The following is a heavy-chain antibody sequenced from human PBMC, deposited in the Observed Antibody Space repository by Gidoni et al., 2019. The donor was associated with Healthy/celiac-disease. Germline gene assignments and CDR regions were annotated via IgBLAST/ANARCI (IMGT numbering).Heavy chain of an antibody. J-gene: IGHJ5*02. CDR1: GGSISSGGYS. CDR3: ARGATYYDPIDNWFDP. CDR2: IYHSGST. V-gene: IGHV4-30-2*01. D-gene: IGHD3-3*01. Sequence: QLQLQESGSGLVKPSQTLSLTCAVSGGSISSGGYSGSWIRQPPGKGLEWIGYIYHSGSTYYNPSLKSRVTISVDRSKNQFSLKLSSVTAADTAVYYCARGATYYDPIDNWFDPWGQGTLVTVSS.